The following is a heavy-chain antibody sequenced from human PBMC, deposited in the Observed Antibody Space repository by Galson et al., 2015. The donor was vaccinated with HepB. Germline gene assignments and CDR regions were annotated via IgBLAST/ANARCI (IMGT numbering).Heavy chain of an antibody. Sequence: SLRLSCAASGFTFTDHYMSWFRQAPGKGLECLSYISSTSSDTNYADSVKGRFTISRDNAKKSLYLQMNDLRVEDTAVYYCTRDTRVPNHWGQGTLVTVSP. CDR2: ISSTSSDT. CDR1: GFTFTDHY. D-gene: IGHD2-15*01. V-gene: IGHV3-11*06. CDR3: TRDTRVPNH. J-gene: IGHJ4*02.